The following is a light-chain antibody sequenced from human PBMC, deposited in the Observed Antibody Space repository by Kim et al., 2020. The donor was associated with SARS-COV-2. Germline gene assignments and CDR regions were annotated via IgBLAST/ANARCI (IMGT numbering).Light chain of an antibody. J-gene: IGKJ4*01. Sequence: GDRATLSCRASQSVSSTYFAWYQHKPGRAPRLLIYGTSSRATGIPDRFSGSGSGTDFTLTIGRLEPEDSALYYCQQYGSSPLTFGGGTKVDIK. V-gene: IGKV3-20*01. CDR1: QSVSSTY. CDR2: GTS. CDR3: QQYGSSPLT.